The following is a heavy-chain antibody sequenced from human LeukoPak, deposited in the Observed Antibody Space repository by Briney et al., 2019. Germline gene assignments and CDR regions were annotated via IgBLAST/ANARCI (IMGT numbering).Heavy chain of an antibody. CDR1: GGSFSGYY. CDR3: ARGGNVLRYFDWLYAPGIVDY. Sequence: PSETLSLTCAVYGGSFSGYYWSWIRQPPGKGLEWIGEINHSGSTNYNPSLKSRVTISVDTSKNQFSLKLSSVTAADTAVYYCARGGNVLRYFDWLYAPGIVDYWGQGTLVTVSS. CDR2: INHSGST. J-gene: IGHJ4*02. V-gene: IGHV4-34*01. D-gene: IGHD3-9*01.